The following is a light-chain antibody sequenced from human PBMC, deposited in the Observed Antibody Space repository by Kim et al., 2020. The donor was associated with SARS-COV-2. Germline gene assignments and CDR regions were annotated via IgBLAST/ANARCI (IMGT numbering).Light chain of an antibody. Sequence: EIVMTQSPATLSVSPGERATLSCRASENISTYLAWHQQKPGQAPRLLIYGASTRATGIPARFSGSGSGTEFTLTISSLQSEDFAIYYCQQYNDWPPGDTFGQGTKLEI. CDR3: QQYNDWPPGDT. V-gene: IGKV3-15*01. CDR1: ENISTY. CDR2: GAS. J-gene: IGKJ2*01.